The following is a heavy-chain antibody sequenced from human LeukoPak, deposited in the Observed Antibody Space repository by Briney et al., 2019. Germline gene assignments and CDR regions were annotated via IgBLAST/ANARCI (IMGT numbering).Heavy chain of an antibody. CDR3: AREPTAMVSLNWFDP. D-gene: IGHD2-2*01. V-gene: IGHV1-18*01. CDR2: ISAYNGNT. J-gene: IGHJ5*02. Sequence: ASVKVSCKASGYTFTNYGITWVRQAPGQGPEWMGWISAYNGNTNYGQKFQDRVIMTTDTSATTAYMELRSLKSDDTAVYYCAREPTAMVSLNWFDPWGQGTLVTVSS. CDR1: GYTFTNYG.